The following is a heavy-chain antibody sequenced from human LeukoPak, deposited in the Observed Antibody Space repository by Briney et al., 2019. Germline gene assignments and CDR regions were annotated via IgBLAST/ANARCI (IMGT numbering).Heavy chain of an antibody. J-gene: IGHJ4*02. D-gene: IGHD1-1*01. CDR3: ARDHNYAFDN. CDR1: GFTFSSYS. Sequence: GGSLRLSCAASGFTFSSYSMNWVRQAPGKGLEWISYIGISSGNTKYADSVKGRFTISGDNARNSLYLQMNSLRVEDSAVYYCARDHNYAFDNWGQGTLVTVSS. V-gene: IGHV3-48*04. CDR2: IGISSGNT.